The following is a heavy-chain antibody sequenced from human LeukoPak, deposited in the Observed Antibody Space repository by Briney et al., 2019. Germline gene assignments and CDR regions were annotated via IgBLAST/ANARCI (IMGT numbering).Heavy chain of an antibody. CDR3: ARGYSGSYYDY. Sequence: SETLSLTCTVSGGSISGYYWSWIRQPPGKGLEWIGYIYYSGSTNYNPSLKSRVTISVDTSKNQFSLKLSSVTAADTAVYYCARGYSGSYYDYWGQGTLVTVSS. J-gene: IGHJ4*02. CDR1: GGSISGYY. V-gene: IGHV4-59*01. D-gene: IGHD1-26*01. CDR2: IYYSGST.